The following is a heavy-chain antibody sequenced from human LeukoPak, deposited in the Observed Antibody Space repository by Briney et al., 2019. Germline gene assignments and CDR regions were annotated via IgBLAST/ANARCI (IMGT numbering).Heavy chain of an antibody. CDR1: GFTFSSYG. J-gene: IGHJ6*03. V-gene: IGHV3-21*01. CDR2: ISTSSSYI. D-gene: IGHD1-26*01. CDR3: ARAYSGRYGLGYYYMDV. Sequence: GGSLRLSCAASGFTFSSYGMRWVRQAPGKGLEWVSSISTSSSYIYYADSVKGRFTISRDNAKNSLYLQMNSLRAEDTAVYYCARAYSGRYGLGYYYMDVWGKGTTVTISS.